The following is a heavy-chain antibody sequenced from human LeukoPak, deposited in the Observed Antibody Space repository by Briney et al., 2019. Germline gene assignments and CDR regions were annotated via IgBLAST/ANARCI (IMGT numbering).Heavy chain of an antibody. CDR3: AREPSTGYNPWYYGVDV. J-gene: IGHJ6*02. D-gene: IGHD3-9*01. V-gene: IGHV4-4*07. CDR1: GGSISSYY. Sequence: PSETLSLTCTVSGGSISSYYWSWIRQPAGKGLEWIGRIYTSGSTNYNPSLKSRVTMSVDTSKNQFSLRLSSVTAADTAVYYCAREPSTGYNPWYYGVDVWGQGTTVTVSS. CDR2: IYTSGST.